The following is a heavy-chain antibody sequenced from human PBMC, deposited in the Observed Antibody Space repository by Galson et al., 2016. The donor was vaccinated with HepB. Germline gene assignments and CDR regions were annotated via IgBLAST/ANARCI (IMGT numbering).Heavy chain of an antibody. V-gene: IGHV3-21*04. CDR3: AKVVVVSAVNDAFDI. J-gene: IGHJ3*02. Sequence: SLRLSCAASGFIFSSYSMNWVRQAPGKGLECVSSISDSASYVYYADSVKGRFTISRDNAKNSLYLQMNSLRAEDTAIYFCAKVVVVSAVNDAFDIWGQGTMVTVSS. CDR2: ISDSASYV. D-gene: IGHD2-15*01. CDR1: GFIFSSYS.